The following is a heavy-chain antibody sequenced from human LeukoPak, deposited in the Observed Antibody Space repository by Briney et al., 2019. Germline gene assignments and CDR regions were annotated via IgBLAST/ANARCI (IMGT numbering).Heavy chain of an antibody. V-gene: IGHV3-23*01. CDR3: AQQVGYCSSGSCYFTY. Sequence: GGSLRLSCAASGFSFNTYAMSWVRQAPGKGLEWVSAISNTGGSTYYADSVKGRFTIFRDKSKNTLPLQMNSLRAEDTAVYYCAQQVGYCSSGSCYFTYWGQGTLVTVSS. D-gene: IGHD2-15*01. J-gene: IGHJ1*01. CDR1: GFSFNTYA. CDR2: ISNTGGST.